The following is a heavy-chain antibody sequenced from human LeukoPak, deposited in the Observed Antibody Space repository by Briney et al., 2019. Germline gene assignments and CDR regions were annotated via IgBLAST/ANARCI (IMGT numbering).Heavy chain of an antibody. J-gene: IGHJ5*02. V-gene: IGHV3-23*01. CDR1: GFTFSSYA. D-gene: IGHD2-15*01. Sequence: GGSLRLSRAASGFTFSSYAMSWVRQAPGKGLEWVSAISGSGGSTYYADSVKGRFTISRDNAKNSLYLQMNSLRAEDTAVYYCARSRGYCSGGSCSDNWFDPWGQGTLVTVSS. CDR2: ISGSGGST. CDR3: ARSRGYCSGGSCSDNWFDP.